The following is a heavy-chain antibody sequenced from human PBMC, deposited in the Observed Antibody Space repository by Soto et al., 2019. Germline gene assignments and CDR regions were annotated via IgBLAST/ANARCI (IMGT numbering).Heavy chain of an antibody. D-gene: IGHD1-1*01. CDR1: GFAFSSYS. J-gene: IGHJ4*02. V-gene: IGHV3-21*04. Sequence: EVQLVESGGGLVKPGGSLRLSCAASGFAFSSYSMNWVRQAPGKGLEWVSSISSTGTFIYYGDSVKGRFTVSRYNAQSARYLQMSSVRAEDAAMYYCVRWYRGIIDSELAGIDYGGQGTLVTVSS. CDR2: ISSTGTFI. CDR3: VRWYRGIIDSELAGIDY.